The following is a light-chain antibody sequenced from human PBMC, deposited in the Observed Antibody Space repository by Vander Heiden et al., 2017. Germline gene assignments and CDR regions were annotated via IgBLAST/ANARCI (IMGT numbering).Light chain of an antibody. Sequence: SYVLTQPPSVSVAPGQTARITCGGHNIGSKTVHWYQQRPGQAPVLVVYDDDDRPSGIPERFSGSNSGNTATLTSSRVEAGDEADYYCQVWDISSDHRVFGGGTKLTVL. CDR2: DDD. CDR3: QVWDISSDHRV. J-gene: IGLJ3*02. V-gene: IGLV3-21*02. CDR1: NIGSKT.